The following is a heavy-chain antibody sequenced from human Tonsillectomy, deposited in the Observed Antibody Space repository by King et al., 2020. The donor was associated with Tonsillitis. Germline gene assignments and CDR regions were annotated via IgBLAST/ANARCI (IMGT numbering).Heavy chain of an antibody. D-gene: IGHD5-24*01. V-gene: IGHV3-23*04. CDR1: GFTFSTYA. J-gene: IGHJ4*02. CDR3: ARDSRWFQEQNGGKDY. CDR2: ITGSGATT. Sequence: VQLVESGGGLVQPGGSLRLSCAASGFTFSTYAMNWVRQAPGKGLEWVSAITGSGATTSYRDSVKGRFTISRDNSKNTVFLQMYSLRVEDTAMYYCARDSRWFQEQNGGKDYWGQGTLVTVSS.